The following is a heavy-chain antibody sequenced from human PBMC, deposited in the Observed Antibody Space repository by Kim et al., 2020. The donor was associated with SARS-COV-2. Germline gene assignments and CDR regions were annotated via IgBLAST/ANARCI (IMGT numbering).Heavy chain of an antibody. CDR1: GYTFTSYG. Sequence: ASVKVSCKASGYTFTSYGISWVRQAPGQGLEWMGWISAYNGNTNYAQKLQGRVTMTTDTSTSTAYMELRSLRSDDTAVYYCARDGGLAFPYNGFDPWGQGTLVTVSS. J-gene: IGHJ5*02. CDR2: ISAYNGNT. D-gene: IGHD3-10*01. V-gene: IGHV1-18*04. CDR3: ARDGGLAFPYNGFDP.